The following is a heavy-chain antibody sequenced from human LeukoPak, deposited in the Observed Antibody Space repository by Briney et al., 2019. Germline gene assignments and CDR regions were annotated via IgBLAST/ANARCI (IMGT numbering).Heavy chain of an antibody. J-gene: IGHJ4*02. D-gene: IGHD4-17*01. V-gene: IGHV4-39*01. CDR3: ARQDGDYDH. CDR2: IYYSGST. Sequence: PSETLSLTCTVSGGSISSSSYYWGWFRQPPGKGLEWIGSIYYSGSTYYNPSLKSRVTISVDTSKNQFSLKLSSVTAADTAVYYCARQDGDYDHWGQGTLVTVSS. CDR1: GGSISSSSYY.